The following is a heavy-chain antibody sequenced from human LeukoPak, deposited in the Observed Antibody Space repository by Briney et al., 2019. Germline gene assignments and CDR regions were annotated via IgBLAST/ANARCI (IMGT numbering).Heavy chain of an antibody. CDR2: IWFDGGNK. V-gene: IGHV3-33*01. J-gene: IGHJ4*02. CDR3: ARDQYDTWSRRGNFDS. CDR1: GFTFSRYA. D-gene: IGHD3-3*01. Sequence: GGSLRLSCVASGFTFSRYAMHWVRQAPGKGLEWVAAIWFDGGNKYYADSVKGRFTISRDTSKNTLYLQMNNLRADDTAVYYCARDQYDTWSRRGNFDSWGQGTLVIVSS.